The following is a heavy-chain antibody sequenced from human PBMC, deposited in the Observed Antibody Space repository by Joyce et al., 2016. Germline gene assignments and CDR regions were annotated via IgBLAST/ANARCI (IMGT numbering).Heavy chain of an antibody. CDR1: GFTFTDYY. CDR2: INPKSGAT. V-gene: IGHV1-2*02. Sequence: QVQLVQSGAEMKKPGASVTVSCKASGFTFTDYYIHWVRQAPGQGLEWMGWINPKSGATNYTQKFQGRITMTRDTSISTAYMELGRLRSDDTAVYYCARDEAFYDFWYGYYKVCWGQGTLVTVSS. CDR3: ARDEAFYDFWYGYYKVC. J-gene: IGHJ4*02. D-gene: IGHD3-3*01.